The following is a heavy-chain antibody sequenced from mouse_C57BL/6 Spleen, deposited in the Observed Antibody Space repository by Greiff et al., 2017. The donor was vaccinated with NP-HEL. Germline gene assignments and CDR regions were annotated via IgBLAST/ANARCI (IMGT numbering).Heavy chain of an antibody. CDR2: IRSKSNNYAT. CDR3: VRQDYDGFAY. V-gene: IGHV10-1*01. D-gene: IGHD2-4*01. CDR1: GFSFNTYA. J-gene: IGHJ3*01. Sequence: EVQLQESGGGLVQPKGSLKLSCAASGFSFNTYAMNWVRQAPGKGLEWVARIRSKSNNYATYYADSVKDRFTISRDDSESMLYLQMNNLKTEDTAMYYCVRQDYDGFAYWGQGTLVTVSA.